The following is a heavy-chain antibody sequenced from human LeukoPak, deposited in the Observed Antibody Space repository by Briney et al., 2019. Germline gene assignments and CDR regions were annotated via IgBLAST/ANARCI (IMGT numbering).Heavy chain of an antibody. CDR1: GYTFTGYY. CDR3: ARDQERTIFWSAPGV. V-gene: IGHV1-2*06. D-gene: IGHD3-3*01. J-gene: IGHJ6*04. Sequence: ASVKVSCKASGYTFTGYYMHWVRQAPGQGLEWMGRINPNSGGTNHAQKFQGRVTMTRDTSISTAYMELSRLRSDDTAVYYCARDQERTIFWSAPGVWGKGTTVTVSS. CDR2: INPNSGGT.